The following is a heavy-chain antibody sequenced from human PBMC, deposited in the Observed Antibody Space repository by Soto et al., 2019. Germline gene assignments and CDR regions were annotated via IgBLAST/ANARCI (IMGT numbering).Heavy chain of an antibody. Sequence: LRISCAASLFTFSTYAMSLVPQPPGKGLEWVSAISGSGGSTYYADSVKGRFTISRDNSKNTLYLQMNSLRAEDTAVYYCAKDFGYRSSWSPRGWFDPWGQGTMVTVSS. V-gene: IGHV3-23*01. D-gene: IGHD6-13*01. CDR2: ISGSGGST. J-gene: IGHJ5*02. CDR3: AKDFGYRSSWSPRGWFDP. CDR1: LFTFSTYA.